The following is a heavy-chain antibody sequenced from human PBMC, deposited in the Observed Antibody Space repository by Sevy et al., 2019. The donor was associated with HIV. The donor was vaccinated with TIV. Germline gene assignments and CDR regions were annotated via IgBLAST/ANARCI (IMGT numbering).Heavy chain of an antibody. CDR2: IYTSGST. V-gene: IGHV4-4*07. D-gene: IGHD3-22*01. CDR1: GGSISSYY. CDR3: ARESYYYDSSGYFYYMDV. Sequence: SETLSLTCTVSGGSISSYYWSWIRQPAGKGLEWIGRIYTSGSTNYNPSLKSRVTMSVDTSKNQFSLKLSSVTAADTAVYYCARESYYYDSSGYFYYMDVWGKGTTVTVSS. J-gene: IGHJ6*03.